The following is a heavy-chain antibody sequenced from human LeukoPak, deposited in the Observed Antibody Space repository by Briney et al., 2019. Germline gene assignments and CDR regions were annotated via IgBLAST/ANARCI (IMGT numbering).Heavy chain of an antibody. D-gene: IGHD6-13*01. J-gene: IGHJ4*02. CDR2: IYYSGST. Sequence: SQTLSLTCTVSGGSISSGSYYWGWIRQPPGKGLEWIGSIYYSGSTYYNPSLKSRVTISVDTSKNQFSLKLSSVTAADTAVYYCARDKRGYSSSFDYWGQGTLVTVSS. CDR1: GGSISSGSYY. CDR3: ARDKRGYSSSFDY. V-gene: IGHV4-39*07.